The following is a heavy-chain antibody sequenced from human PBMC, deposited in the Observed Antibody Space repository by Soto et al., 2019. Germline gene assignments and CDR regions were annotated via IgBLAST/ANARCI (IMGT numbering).Heavy chain of an antibody. CDR2: IYHSGST. CDR3: ARTPWDGYTAYYFDY. D-gene: IGHD5-18*01. J-gene: IGHJ4*02. V-gene: IGHV4-4*02. CDR1: GGSISSSNW. Sequence: QVQLQESGPGLVKPSGTLSLTCAVSGGSISSSNWWSWVRQPPGKGLEWIGEIYHSGSTNSNPSLKRRVTISVDKSKNQFSLKLISVTAADTAVYSCARTPWDGYTAYYFDYWGQGTLVTVSS.